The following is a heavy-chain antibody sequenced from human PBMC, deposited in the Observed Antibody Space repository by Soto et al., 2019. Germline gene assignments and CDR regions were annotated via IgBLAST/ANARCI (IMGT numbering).Heavy chain of an antibody. J-gene: IGHJ4*02. CDR3: ARGASLWFGDHFDS. CDR2: INAGNGNT. D-gene: IGHD3-10*01. Sequence: QVQLVQSGAEVKKPGASVKVSCKASGYTFTGYAMHWVRQAPGQRLEWMGWINAGNGNTKYSQKFQGRVTITRDTSASTAYMELSSLRSEDTAVYYCARGASLWFGDHFDSWGQGTLVTVSS. CDR1: GYTFTGYA. V-gene: IGHV1-3*01.